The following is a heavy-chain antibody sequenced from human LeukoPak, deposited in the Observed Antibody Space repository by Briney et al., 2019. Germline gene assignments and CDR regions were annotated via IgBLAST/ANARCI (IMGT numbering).Heavy chain of an antibody. CDR2: IKQDGSEK. D-gene: IGHD2-2*02. CDR3: ARDIVVVPAAIRGPHCFDP. Sequence: PGGSLRLSCAASGFTFSGYWMSWVRQAPGKGLEWVANIKQDGSEKYYVDSVKGRFTISRDNAKNTLYLKMNSLRPEDTAVYYCARDIVVVPAAIRGPHCFDPWGQGTLVTVSS. CDR1: GFTFSGYW. J-gene: IGHJ5*02. V-gene: IGHV3-7*01.